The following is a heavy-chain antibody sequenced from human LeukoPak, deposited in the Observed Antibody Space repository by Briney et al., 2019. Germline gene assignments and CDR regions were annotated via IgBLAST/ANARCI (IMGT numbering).Heavy chain of an antibody. V-gene: IGHV1-8*01. Sequence: ASVKVSCKASGYTFTSYDINWVRQATGQGLEWMGWMNPNSGNTGYAQKFQGRVIMTRNTSISTAYMELSSLRSEDTAVYYCARGRSTTVTTGRVWYFDLWGRGTLVTVSS. J-gene: IGHJ2*01. CDR2: MNPNSGNT. D-gene: IGHD4-17*01. CDR1: GYTFTSYD. CDR3: ARGRSTTVTTGRVWYFDL.